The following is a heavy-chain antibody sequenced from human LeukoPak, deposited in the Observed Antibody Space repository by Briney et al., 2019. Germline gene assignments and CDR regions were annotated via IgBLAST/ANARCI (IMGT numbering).Heavy chain of an antibody. J-gene: IGHJ4*02. Sequence: SETLSLTCTVSGGSISLYFWSWIRQPAGKGLEWIGRIYSSGTTNYNPSLKSRLTMSVDTSKNQFSLNLSSVTAADTAVYYCAREGAVAGRGNDYWGQGTLVTVSS. CDR1: GGSISLYF. V-gene: IGHV4-4*07. CDR2: IYSSGTT. D-gene: IGHD6-19*01. CDR3: AREGAVAGRGNDY.